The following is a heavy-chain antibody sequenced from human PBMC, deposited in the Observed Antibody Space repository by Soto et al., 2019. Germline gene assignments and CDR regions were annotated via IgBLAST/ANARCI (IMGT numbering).Heavy chain of an antibody. Sequence: GGSLRLSCAASGFTFSSYSMNWVRQAPGKGLEWVSSISSSSSYIYYADSVKGRFTISRDNAKNSLYLQMNSLRAEDTAVYYCARDANGGYSGYDVGEGNYWGQGTLVTVSS. CDR3: ARDANGGYSGYDVGEGNY. V-gene: IGHV3-21*01. CDR2: ISSSSSYI. CDR1: GFTFSSYS. J-gene: IGHJ4*02. D-gene: IGHD5-12*01.